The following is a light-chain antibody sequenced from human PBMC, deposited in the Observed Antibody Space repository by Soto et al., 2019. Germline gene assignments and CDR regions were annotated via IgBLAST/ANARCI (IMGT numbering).Light chain of an antibody. J-gene: IGKJ2*01. CDR3: QQYYRTPHT. V-gene: IGKV4-1*01. Sequence: DIVMTQSPDSLAVSLGERATINCKSSQSVLYSSNNKNYLAWYQQKPGQTPNLLIYWASTRESGVPDRFSGSGSGTDFTLTISSLQAEDVAVYYCQQYYRTPHTLGQGTRLEIK. CDR1: QSVLYSSNNKNY. CDR2: WAS.